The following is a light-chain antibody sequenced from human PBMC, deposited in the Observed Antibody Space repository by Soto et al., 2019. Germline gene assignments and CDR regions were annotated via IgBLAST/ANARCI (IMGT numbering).Light chain of an antibody. CDR1: QSVGCS. CDR3: QQRSRSLT. J-gene: IGKJ4*01. V-gene: IGKV3-11*01. CDR2: DAS. Sequence: EIVLTQSPDTLSLSPGGRATLSCRASQSVGCSLAWYQQKPGQAPRLLIYDASNRPTGIPARFSGRGYGTDFPLTISSLEPEDFAVYFCQQRSRSLTFGGGTRVEIK.